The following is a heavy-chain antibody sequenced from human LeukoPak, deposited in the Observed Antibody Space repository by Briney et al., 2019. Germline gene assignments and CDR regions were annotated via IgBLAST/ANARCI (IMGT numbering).Heavy chain of an antibody. CDR2: INHSGST. D-gene: IGHD3-3*01. Sequence: SETLSLTCAVYGGSFSGYYWSWIRQPPGKGLEWIGEINHSGSTNYNPSLKSRVTISVDTSKNQFSLKLSSVTAADTAVYYCATTTIFGVDDYYYYHGMDVWGQGTTVTVSS. V-gene: IGHV4-34*01. J-gene: IGHJ6*02. CDR3: ATTTIFGVDDYYYYHGMDV. CDR1: GGSFSGYY.